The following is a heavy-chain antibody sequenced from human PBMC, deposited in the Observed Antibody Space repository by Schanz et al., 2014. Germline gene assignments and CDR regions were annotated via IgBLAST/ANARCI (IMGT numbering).Heavy chain of an antibody. CDR1: GFSVGNKY. V-gene: IGHV3-48*03. J-gene: IGHJ4*02. D-gene: IGHD3-10*01. CDR2: ITYNGGTI. CDR3: AKDPRGDKNDRAYYFDY. Sequence: EVQLVESGGGLVQPGGSLRLSCAASGFSVGNKYMNWVRQAPGKGLEWISYITYNGGTIYYADSVKGRFGISRDNSENTLYLQMSSLRVEDTAVYYCAKDPRGDKNDRAYYFDYWGQGTLVSVSS.